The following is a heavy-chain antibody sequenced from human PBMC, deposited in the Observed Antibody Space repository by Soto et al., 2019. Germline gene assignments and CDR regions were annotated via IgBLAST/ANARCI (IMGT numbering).Heavy chain of an antibody. J-gene: IGHJ4*02. CDR3: ARAGGLLLDY. CDR1: GFTFSSYA. CDR2: ISYDGSNK. V-gene: IGHV3-30-3*01. Sequence: QVQRVESGGGVVQPGRSLRSSCAASGFTFSSYAMHWVRQAPGKGLEWVAVISYDGSNKYYADSVKGRFTISRDISKNTLYLQMNSLRAEDTAVYYCARAGGLLLDYWGQGTLVTVSS. D-gene: IGHD2-15*01.